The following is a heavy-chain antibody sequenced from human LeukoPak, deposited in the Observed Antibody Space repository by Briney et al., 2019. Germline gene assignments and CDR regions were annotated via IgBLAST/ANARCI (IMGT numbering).Heavy chain of an antibody. J-gene: IGHJ4*02. V-gene: IGHV3-30*04. CDR3: AKGGDYVWGSYRSPPDY. D-gene: IGHD3-16*02. CDR2: ISYDGSNK. CDR1: GFTLSSYA. Sequence: GGSLRLSCAASGFTLSSYAMHWVRQAPGKGLEWVAVISYDGSNKYYADSVKGRFTISRDNSKNTLYLQMNSLRAEDTAVYYCAKGGDYVWGSYRSPPDYWGQGTQVTVSP.